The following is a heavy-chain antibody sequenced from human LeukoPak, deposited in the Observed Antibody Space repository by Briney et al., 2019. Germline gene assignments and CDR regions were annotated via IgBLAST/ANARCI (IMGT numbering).Heavy chain of an antibody. V-gene: IGHV3-23*01. Sequence: GGSLRLSCAASGFTFSSYAMSWVRQAPGKGLEWVSAISGSGGSTYYADSVKGRFTISRDNSKNTLYLQMNSLRAEDTAVYYCAKSTRWPVEMATIGWYFDLCGRGTLVTVSS. CDR2: ISGSGGST. CDR3: AKSTRWPVEMATIGWYFDL. D-gene: IGHD5-24*01. J-gene: IGHJ2*01. CDR1: GFTFSSYA.